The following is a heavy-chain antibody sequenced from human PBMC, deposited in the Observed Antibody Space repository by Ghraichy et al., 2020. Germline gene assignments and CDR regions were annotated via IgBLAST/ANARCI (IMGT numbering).Heavy chain of an antibody. CDR2: ISSAGSTI. CDR1: GFTLSSYE. V-gene: IGHV3-48*03. D-gene: IGHD3-3*01. J-gene: IGHJ2*01. CDR3: ARRQRGYYSWYFDL. Sequence: LSLTCAAPGFTLSSYEMTWVRQVPGKGLEWVSSISSAGSTIYYADSVRGRFTISRDNAKNSLYLQMNSPRAEDTAVYFCARRQRGYYSWYFDLWGRGTLVTVSS.